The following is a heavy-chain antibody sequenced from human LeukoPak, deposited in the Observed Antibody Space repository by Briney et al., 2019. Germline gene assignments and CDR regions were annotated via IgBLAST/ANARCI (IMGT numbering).Heavy chain of an antibody. Sequence: GASVKVSCKASGYTFTSYDINWVRQATGQGLEWMGWMNPNSGNTGYAQKFQGRVTITRNTSISTAYMELSSLRSEDTAVYYCARGHYDSSGYHFDYWGQGTLVTVSS. D-gene: IGHD3-22*01. CDR2: MNPNSGNT. CDR3: ARGHYDSSGYHFDY. J-gene: IGHJ4*02. V-gene: IGHV1-8*01. CDR1: GYTFTSYD.